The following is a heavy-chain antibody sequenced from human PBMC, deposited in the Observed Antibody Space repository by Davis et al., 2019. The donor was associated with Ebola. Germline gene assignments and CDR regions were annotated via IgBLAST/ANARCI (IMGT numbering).Heavy chain of an antibody. CDR2: INSDGTAT. Sequence: GESLKISCVGSGYTFSNYWMHWVRQAPGKGLVWVARINSDGTATSHADSVKGRFTISRDNAKNTLFLQMNSLRAEDTAVYYCARARQQLEYPFEGWGQGTLVTVSS. J-gene: IGHJ4*02. CDR1: GYTFSNYW. V-gene: IGHV3-74*01. CDR3: ARARQQLEYPFEG. D-gene: IGHD6-13*01.